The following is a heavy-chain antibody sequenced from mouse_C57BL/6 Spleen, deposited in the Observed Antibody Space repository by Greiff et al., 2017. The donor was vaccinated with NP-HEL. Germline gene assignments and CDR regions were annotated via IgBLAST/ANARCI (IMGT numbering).Heavy chain of an antibody. CDR3: ARSIPYDYDEYYAMDY. CDR1: GYTFTSYW. CDR2: IDPSDSET. Sequence: QVQLQQPGAELVRPGSSVKLSCKASGYTFTSYWMHWVKQRPIQGLEWIGNIDPSDSETHYNQKFKDKATLTVDKSSSTAYMQLSSLTSEDSAVYYCARSIPYDYDEYYAMDYWGQGTSVTVSS. D-gene: IGHD2-4*01. V-gene: IGHV1-52*01. J-gene: IGHJ4*01.